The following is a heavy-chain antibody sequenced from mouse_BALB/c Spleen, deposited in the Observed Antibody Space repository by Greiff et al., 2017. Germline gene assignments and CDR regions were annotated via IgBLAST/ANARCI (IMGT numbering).Heavy chain of an antibody. CDR1: GFTFTDYY. J-gene: IGHJ3*01. D-gene: IGHD1-1*01. Sequence: EVKLMESGGGLVQPGGSLRLSCATSGFTFTDYYLSWVRQPPGKALEWLGFIRNKANGYTTEYSASVKGRFTISRDNSQSILYLQMNTLRAEDSATYYCARDRGNYYGSTAWFAYWGQGTLVTVSA. CDR3: ARDRGNYYGSTAWFAY. V-gene: IGHV7-3*02. CDR2: IRNKANGYTT.